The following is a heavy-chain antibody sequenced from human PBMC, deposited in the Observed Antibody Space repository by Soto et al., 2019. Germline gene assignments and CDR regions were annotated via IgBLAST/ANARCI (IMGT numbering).Heavy chain of an antibody. CDR1: GFTVSSYL. D-gene: IGHD6-19*01. Sequence: PGGSLRISCAASGFTVSSYLMSWVRQAPGKGLEWVANIKQDGSEKYYVDSVKGRFTISRDNAKNSLYLQMNSLRAEDTAVYYCARKGGPVAGTYYYYYGMDVWGQGTTVTVSS. CDR2: IKQDGSEK. V-gene: IGHV3-7*01. J-gene: IGHJ6*02. CDR3: ARKGGPVAGTYYYYYGMDV.